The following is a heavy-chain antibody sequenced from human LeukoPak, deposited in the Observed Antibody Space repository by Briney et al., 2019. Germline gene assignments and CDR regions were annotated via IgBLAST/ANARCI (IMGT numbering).Heavy chain of an antibody. Sequence: GGSLRLSCAASGFTFSTLDFNWVRQAPGRGLEWVSSIDRSGSYIYYADSVKGRFTISRDNSKNTLYLQMGSLRAEDMAVYYCARDLGPGYYDILTGQGFDPWGQGTLVTVSS. CDR1: GFTFSTLD. D-gene: IGHD3-9*01. CDR3: ARDLGPGYYDILTGQGFDP. V-gene: IGHV3-21*01. J-gene: IGHJ5*02. CDR2: IDRSGSYI.